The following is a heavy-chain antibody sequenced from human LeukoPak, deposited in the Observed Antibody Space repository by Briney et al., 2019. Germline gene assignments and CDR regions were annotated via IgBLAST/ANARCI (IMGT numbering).Heavy chain of an antibody. CDR3: ARDLPLGYSYGYDY. V-gene: IGHV3-53*01. CDR2: IYSGGST. J-gene: IGHJ4*02. Sequence: GGSLRLSCAASGFTVSSNYRSWVRQAPGKGLEWVSVIYSGGSTYYADSVKGRFTISRDNSKNTLYLQMNSLRAEDTAVYYCARDLPLGYSYGYDYWGQGTLVTVSS. CDR1: GFTVSSNY. D-gene: IGHD5-18*01.